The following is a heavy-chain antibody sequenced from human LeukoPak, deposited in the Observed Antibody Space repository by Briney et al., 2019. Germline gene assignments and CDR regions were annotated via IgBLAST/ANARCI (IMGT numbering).Heavy chain of an antibody. CDR3: AKDTDYAIGVY. D-gene: IGHD4-17*01. Sequence: PGGSLRLSCAASGFSFSSYAMSWVRQAPGKGLEWGSAISGSGGITYYADSVKGRFTISRDTSKKTLYLQMNRLRAEDTALYLCAKDTDYAIGVYSGQGTLVTVSS. V-gene: IGHV3-23*01. CDR2: ISGSGGIT. J-gene: IGHJ4*02. CDR1: GFSFSSYA.